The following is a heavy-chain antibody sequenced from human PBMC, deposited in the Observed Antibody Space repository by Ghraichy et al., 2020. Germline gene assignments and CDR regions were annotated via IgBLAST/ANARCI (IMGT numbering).Heavy chain of an antibody. D-gene: IGHD1/OR15-1a*01. CDR3: ARWRNNMDV. CDR2: IYYSGST. J-gene: IGHJ6*02. CDR1: GDSVTRFY. V-gene: IGHV4-59*02. Sequence: SQTLSLTCSVSGDSVTRFYWSWTRQPPGKGLEWIGYIYYSGSTMYNPSLKSRVTMSVDTSKNQFSLNLRSVTDADTAVYYCARWRNNMDVWGQGTTITVSS.